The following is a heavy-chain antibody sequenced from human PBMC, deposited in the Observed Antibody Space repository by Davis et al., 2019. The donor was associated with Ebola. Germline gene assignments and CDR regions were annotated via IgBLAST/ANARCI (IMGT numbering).Heavy chain of an antibody. CDR3: ARDLRGWPF. CDR2: ISSDGGIT. CDR1: GFTFSRYW. V-gene: IGHV3-74*01. D-gene: IGHD6-19*01. Sequence: GESLKISCAASGFTFSRYWMHWVRQAPGKGLVYVSRISSDGGITTYADSVKGRFTISRDNAKNTLYLQMDSLRAEDTAVYYCARDLRGWPFWGQGTLVTVSS. J-gene: IGHJ3*01.